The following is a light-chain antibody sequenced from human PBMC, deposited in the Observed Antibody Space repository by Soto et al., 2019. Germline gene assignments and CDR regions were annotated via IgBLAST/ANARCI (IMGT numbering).Light chain of an antibody. J-gene: IGKJ4*01. CDR1: QSVSSN. CDR2: GAS. Sequence: EIVMTQSPATLSVSPGERATLSCRASQSVSSNLAWYQQKPGQAPRLLIYGASTRATGIPARFSGSGSGTEFTLTISSLQSEDFAVYSCQQYNNWPRSLTFGGGTKVEIK. CDR3: QQYNNWPRSLT. V-gene: IGKV3-15*01.